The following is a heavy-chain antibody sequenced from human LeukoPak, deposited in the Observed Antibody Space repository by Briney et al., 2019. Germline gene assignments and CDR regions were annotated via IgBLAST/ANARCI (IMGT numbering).Heavy chain of an antibody. CDR3: ARDRTAMVTENTFP. CDR2: ISSSSSYI. J-gene: IGHJ5*02. D-gene: IGHD5-18*01. Sequence: KPGGSLRLSCAASGFIFSSYSMNWVRQAPGKVLEWVSSISSSSSYIYYADSVKGRFTISRDNAKNSLYLQMNSLRAEDTAVYYCARDRTAMVTENTFPWGQGTLVTVSS. CDR1: GFIFSSYS. V-gene: IGHV3-21*01.